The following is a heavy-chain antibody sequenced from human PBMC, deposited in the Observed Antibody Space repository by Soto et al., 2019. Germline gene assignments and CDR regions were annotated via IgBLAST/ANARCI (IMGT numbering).Heavy chain of an antibody. CDR2: IYYSGST. Sequence: SETLSLTCNVSGGSICRYYWSWIRQPPGKGLEWIGYIYYSGSTNYNPSLKSRVTISVDTSKNQFSLKLSSVTAADTAVYYCARXTMVRGVIMPYDYGMDVWGQGTTVTVSS. J-gene: IGHJ6*02. D-gene: IGHD3-10*01. V-gene: IGHV4-59*01. CDR1: GGSICRYY. CDR3: ARXTMVRGVIMPYDYGMDV.